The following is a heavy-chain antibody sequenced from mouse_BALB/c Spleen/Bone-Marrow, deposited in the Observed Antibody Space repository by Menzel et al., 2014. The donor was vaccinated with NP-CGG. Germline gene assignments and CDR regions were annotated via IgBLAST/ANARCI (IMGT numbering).Heavy chain of an antibody. J-gene: IGHJ4*01. CDR3: AGSRYGKGAMDY. Sequence: QVQLQQSGAELVRPGTSVKVSCKASGYAFTNYLIEWVKQRPGQGLEWIGVINPGSGGTNYNEKFKGKATLTADKSSSTAYMQLSSLTSDDSAVYFCAGSRYGKGAMDYWGQGTSVTVSS. CDR2: INPGSGGT. CDR1: GYAFTNYL. D-gene: IGHD1-1*01. V-gene: IGHV1-54*01.